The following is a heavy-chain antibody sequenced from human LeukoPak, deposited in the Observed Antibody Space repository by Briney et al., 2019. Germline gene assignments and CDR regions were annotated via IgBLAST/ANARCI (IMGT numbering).Heavy chain of an antibody. V-gene: IGHV4-34*01. J-gene: IGHJ4*02. CDR3: ASGYTPMVFDY. CDR1: GGSFSGYY. CDR2: INHSGST. D-gene: IGHD5-18*01. Sequence: SETLSLTCAVYGGSFSGYYWSWIRQPPGKGLEWIGEINHSGSTNYNPSLKSRVSMSADTSKNQFSLKLTSVTAADTAVYYCASGYTPMVFDYWGQGTLVTVSS.